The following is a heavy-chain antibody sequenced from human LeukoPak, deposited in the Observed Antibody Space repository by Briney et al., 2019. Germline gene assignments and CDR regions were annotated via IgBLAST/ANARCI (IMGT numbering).Heavy chain of an antibody. J-gene: IGHJ4*02. D-gene: IGHD3-16*01. CDR2: INHSGST. CDR3: ARIVYKGGGGYFDY. V-gene: IGHV4-34*01. CDR1: GGSFSGYY. Sequence: PSETLSLTCAVYGGSFSGYYWSWIRQPPGKGLEWIGEINHSGSTNYNPSLKSRVTISVDTSKNQFSLKLSSVTAADTAVYYCARIVYKGGGGYFDYWGQGTLVTVSS.